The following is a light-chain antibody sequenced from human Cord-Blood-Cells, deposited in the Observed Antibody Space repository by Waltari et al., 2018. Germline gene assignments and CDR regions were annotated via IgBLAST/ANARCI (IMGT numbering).Light chain of an antibody. CDR3: QPTPNSRPGLP. Sequence: IVLTQPPATLSLWPGVRVTLPSGDSQSVSSYLAWSQQKPGQAPRLLIYDASNRATGIPARVSGSGSGTHFTLTISCLVSHDFGVYTCQPTPNSRPGLPYGGGTKVDIK. CDR2: DAS. J-gene: IGKJ4*01. V-gene: IGKV3-11*01. CDR1: QSVSSY.